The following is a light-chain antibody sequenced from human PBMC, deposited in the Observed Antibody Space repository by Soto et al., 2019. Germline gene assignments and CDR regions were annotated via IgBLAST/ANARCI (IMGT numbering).Light chain of an antibody. CDR2: WAS. V-gene: IGKV4-1*01. J-gene: IGKJ1*01. CDR3: QQYYSTPRT. Sequence: DIVMTQSPDSLAVSLGERATINCKSSQSVLYSSNDKNCLAWYQQKPGQPPKLLIYWASTRESGVPDRFSGSGSGTDFTLTISSLHAEDVAVYYCQQYYSTPRTFGQGTKVEIK. CDR1: QSVLYSSNDKNC.